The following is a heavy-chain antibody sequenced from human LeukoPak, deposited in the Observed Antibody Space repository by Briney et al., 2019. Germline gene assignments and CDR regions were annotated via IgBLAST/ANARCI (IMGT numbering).Heavy chain of an antibody. D-gene: IGHD6-6*01. CDR1: GGSISSYY. Sequence: SETLSLTCTVSGGSISSYYWSWIRQPAGKGLEWIGRIYTSGSTNYNPSLKSRVTMSVDTSKNQFSLKLSSVTAADTAVYYCAASSIAARRGSFYIDYRGQGTLVTVSS. CDR2: IYTSGST. CDR3: AASSIAARRGSFYIDY. V-gene: IGHV4-4*07. J-gene: IGHJ4*02.